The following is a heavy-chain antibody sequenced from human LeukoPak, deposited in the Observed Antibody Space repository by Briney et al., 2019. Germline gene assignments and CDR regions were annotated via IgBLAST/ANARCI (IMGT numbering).Heavy chain of an antibody. CDR2: ISSSSGTI. V-gene: IGHV3-48*02. D-gene: IGHD2-2*01. Sequence: GGSLRLSCAASGFTFSTHSMNWVRQAPGKGLEWVSYISSSSGTIYYADSVKDRFTISRDNAKNSLYLQMNSLRDEDTAVYYCAKSPYCSSTSCYSHGYWGQGTLVTVSS. CDR1: GFTFSTHS. J-gene: IGHJ4*02. CDR3: AKSPYCSSTSCYSHGY.